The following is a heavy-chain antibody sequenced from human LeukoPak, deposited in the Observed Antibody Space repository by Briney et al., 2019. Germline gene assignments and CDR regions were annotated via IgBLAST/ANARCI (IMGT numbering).Heavy chain of an antibody. V-gene: IGHV1-18*01. Sequence: ASVKVSCKASGYTFTSYDISWVRQAPGQGLEWMGWISAYNGNTNYAHNLQGRLTMTTDTSTSTAYMELRNLKSDDTAVYYCARSGGYYFYMDVWGKGTTVTVSS. CDR2: ISAYNGNT. J-gene: IGHJ6*03. D-gene: IGHD1-26*01. CDR1: GYTFTSYD. CDR3: ARSGGYYFYMDV.